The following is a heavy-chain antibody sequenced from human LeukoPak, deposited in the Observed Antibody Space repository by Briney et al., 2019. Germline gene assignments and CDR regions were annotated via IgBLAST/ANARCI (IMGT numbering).Heavy chain of an antibody. J-gene: IGHJ4*02. Sequence: PGGSLRLSCAASGFTFSSYSMNWVRQAPGKGLEWVAVISYDGNEKYYADSVKGRFTISRDISKNTLYLQMNTLRTEDTAVYYCAKDLNWGGRWGQGTLVTVSS. CDR3: AKDLNWGGR. CDR2: ISYDGNEK. D-gene: IGHD7-27*01. CDR1: GFTFSSYS. V-gene: IGHV3-30*18.